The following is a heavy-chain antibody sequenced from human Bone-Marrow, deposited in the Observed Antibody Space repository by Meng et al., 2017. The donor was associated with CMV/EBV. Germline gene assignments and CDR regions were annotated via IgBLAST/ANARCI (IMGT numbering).Heavy chain of an antibody. CDR2: IWYDGSNK. Sequence: GESLKISCAASGFTFSSYGMHWVRQAPGKGLEWVAVIWYDGSNKYYADSVKGRFTISRDNSKNTLYLQMNSLRAEDTAVYYCARVDGATTYTLYAFDIWGQGTMVTVSS. J-gene: IGHJ3*02. D-gene: IGHD3-16*01. V-gene: IGHV3-33*01. CDR1: GFTFSSYG. CDR3: ARVDGATTYTLYAFDI.